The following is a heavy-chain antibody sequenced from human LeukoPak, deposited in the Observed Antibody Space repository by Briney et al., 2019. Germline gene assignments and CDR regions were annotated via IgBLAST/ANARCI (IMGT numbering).Heavy chain of an antibody. CDR1: GYTFNGYG. Sequence: EASVKVSCKASGYTFNGYGINWVRQAPGQGLEWLGWISPYKDTPYYTQQVQGRVTLTIDTSTSTAHMELRSLRSDDTAVYYCARADGGYYYYYMDVWGKGTTVTVSS. J-gene: IGHJ6*03. CDR3: ARADGGYYYYYMDV. D-gene: IGHD3-10*01. V-gene: IGHV1-18*01. CDR2: ISPYKDTP.